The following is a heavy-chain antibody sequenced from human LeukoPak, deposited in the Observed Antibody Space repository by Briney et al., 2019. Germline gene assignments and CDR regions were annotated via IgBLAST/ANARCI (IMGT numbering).Heavy chain of an antibody. J-gene: IGHJ6*03. CDR1: GGTFSSYA. CDR3: GYYYGSGSQYGYYYYYMDV. V-gene: IGHV1-69*05. D-gene: IGHD3-10*01. Sequence: SVKVSCKASGGTFSSYAISWVRQAPGQGLEWMGGVIPIFGTANYAQKFQGRVTITTDESTSTAYMELSSLRSEDTAVYYCGYYYGSGSQYGYYYYYMDVWGKGTTVTVSS. CDR2: VIPIFGTA.